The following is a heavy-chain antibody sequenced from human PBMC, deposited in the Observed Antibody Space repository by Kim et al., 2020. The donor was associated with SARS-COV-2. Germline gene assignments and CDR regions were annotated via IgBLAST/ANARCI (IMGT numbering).Heavy chain of an antibody. Sequence: GASLKISCKGSGYSFTSYWIGWVRQMPGKGLEWMGIIYPGDSDTRYSPSFQGQVTISADKSISTAYLQWSSLKASDTAMYYCARHLAGFNYYYYGMDVWGQGTTVTVS. CDR1: GYSFTSYW. V-gene: IGHV5-51*01. CDR2: IYPGDSDT. CDR3: ARHLAGFNYYYYGMDV. J-gene: IGHJ6*02. D-gene: IGHD6-13*01.